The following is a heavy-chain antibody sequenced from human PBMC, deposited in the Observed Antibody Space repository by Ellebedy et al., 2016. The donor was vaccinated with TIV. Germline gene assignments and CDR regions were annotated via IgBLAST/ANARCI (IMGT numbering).Heavy chain of an antibody. CDR1: GFTFTTSA. J-gene: IGHJ4*02. CDR3: ARDGGSYSDFDY. D-gene: IGHD1-26*01. CDR2: IVVGSGNT. Sequence: AASVKVSCKASGFTFTTSAIQWVRQARGQRLDWIGWIVVGSGNTNYAQKFQGWVTMTRDTSISTAYMELSRLRSDDTAVYYCARDGGSYSDFDYWGQGTLVTVSS. V-gene: IGHV1-58*02.